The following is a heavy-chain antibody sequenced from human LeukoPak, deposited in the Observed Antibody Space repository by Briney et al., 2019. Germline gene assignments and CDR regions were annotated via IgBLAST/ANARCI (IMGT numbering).Heavy chain of an antibody. J-gene: IGHJ5*02. Sequence: ASVKVSCKAPRGTFTNYAISWVRQAPGQGLEWMGGIIPIFGTANYAQKFQGRVTITADESTSTAHMELSGLRSEDTAVYYCARDRPGRYCSSTSCYTASPFDPWGQGTLVTVSS. V-gene: IGHV1-69*01. D-gene: IGHD2-2*02. CDR2: IIPIFGTA. CDR1: RGTFTNYA. CDR3: ARDRPGRYCSSTSCYTASPFDP.